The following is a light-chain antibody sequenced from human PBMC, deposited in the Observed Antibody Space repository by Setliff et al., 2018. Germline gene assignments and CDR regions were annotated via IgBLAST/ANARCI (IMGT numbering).Light chain of an antibody. CDR2: GNN. V-gene: IGLV1-40*01. J-gene: IGLJ2*01. CDR1: SSNIGAGYD. CDR3: QSYDSSPSASDVV. Sequence: VLTQPPSVSGAPGQRVTISCTGSSSNIGAGYDVQWYQQLPGTAPKLLMYGNNNRPSGVPDRFSGSKSGTSASLAISGLQAEDEAVYYCQSYDSSPSASDVVFGGGTKVTVL.